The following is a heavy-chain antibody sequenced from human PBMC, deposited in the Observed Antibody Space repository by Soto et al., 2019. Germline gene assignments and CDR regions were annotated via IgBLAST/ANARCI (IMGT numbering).Heavy chain of an antibody. CDR1: GFTFSRYS. V-gene: IGHV3-48*02. CDR2: ISSSGRTI. CDR3: ARARDYGANTPYFES. J-gene: IGHJ4*02. D-gene: IGHD4-17*01. Sequence: EVQLKESGGGLVQPGGSLRLSCAASGFTFSRYSMNWVRQAPGKGLEWVSFISSSGRTIYYAASVKGRFTISRDNATHSLNLQMTNLRHEDTAVYYCARARDYGANTPYFESWGPGTLVTVST.